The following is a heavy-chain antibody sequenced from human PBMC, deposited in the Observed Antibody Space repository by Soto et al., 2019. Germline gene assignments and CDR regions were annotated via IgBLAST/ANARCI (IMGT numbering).Heavy chain of an antibody. Sequence: EVQLVESGGGLVQPGRSLRLSCAASGFTFDDYAMHWVRQAPGKGLEWVSGISWNSGSIGYADSVKGRFTISRDNAKNSLYLQMNSLRAEDTALYYCAKLNQLLLPAFDIWGQGTMVTVSS. J-gene: IGHJ3*02. CDR1: GFTFDDYA. CDR3: AKLNQLLLPAFDI. D-gene: IGHD2-2*01. V-gene: IGHV3-9*01. CDR2: ISWNSGSI.